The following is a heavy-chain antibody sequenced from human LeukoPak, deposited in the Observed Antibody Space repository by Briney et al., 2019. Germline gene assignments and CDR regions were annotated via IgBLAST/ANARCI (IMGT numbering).Heavy chain of an antibody. D-gene: IGHD3-3*01. Sequence: PGGSLRLSCAASGFTFSNYNMHWVRQAPGKGLEWVSCIASSSSYKYYADSVKGRFTISRDNAKNSLYLQMDSLRTEDTAVYYCARPELRFLEWLPKQDYFDYWGQGTLVTVSS. V-gene: IGHV3-21*01. J-gene: IGHJ4*02. CDR2: IASSSSYK. CDR3: ARPELRFLEWLPKQDYFDY. CDR1: GFTFSNYN.